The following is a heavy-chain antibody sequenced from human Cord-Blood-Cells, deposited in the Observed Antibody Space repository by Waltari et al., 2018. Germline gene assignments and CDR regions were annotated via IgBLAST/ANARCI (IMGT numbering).Heavy chain of an antibody. CDR2: IYYSGST. CDR3: ARPGTTGTTGFDY. V-gene: IGHV4-39*07. D-gene: IGHD1-1*01. CDR1: GGSISSSRYY. Sequence: QLQLQESGPGLVKPSETLSLTCTVPGGSISSSRYYWGWIRQPPGKGLEWIGSIYYSGSTYYNPSLKSRVTISVDTSKNQFSLKLSSVTAADTAVYYCARPGTTGTTGFDYWGQGTLVTVSS. J-gene: IGHJ4*02.